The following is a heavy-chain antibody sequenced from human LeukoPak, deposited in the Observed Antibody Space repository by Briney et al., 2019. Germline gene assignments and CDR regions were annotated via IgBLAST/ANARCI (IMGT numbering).Heavy chain of an antibody. CDR1: GGSFSGYY. Sequence: SSETLSLTCAVYGGSFSGYYWSWIRQPPGKGLEWIGEINHSGSTNYNPSLKSRVTISVDTSKNQFSLKLSSVTAADTAVYYCARSRTVTRSWFDPWGQGTLVTVSS. CDR2: INHSGST. V-gene: IGHV4-34*01. CDR3: ARSRTVTRSWFDP. D-gene: IGHD4-11*01. J-gene: IGHJ5*02.